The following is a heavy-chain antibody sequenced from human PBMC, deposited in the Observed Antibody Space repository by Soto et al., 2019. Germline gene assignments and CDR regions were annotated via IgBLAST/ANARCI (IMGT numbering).Heavy chain of an antibody. J-gene: IGHJ4*02. CDR3: ARDGGRHSGGIDY. V-gene: IGHV1-69*01. CDR1: GGTFSSYS. CDR2: IITIFGTA. D-gene: IGHD1-26*01. Sequence: QVQLVQSGAEVKKPGSSVTVSCKASGGTFSSYSINWVRQAPGQGLEWMGEIITIFGTANYAQKFQGRVTITAAESTSTAYMELSSLRSEDTAVYYCARDGGRHSGGIDYWGQGPLVTVSS.